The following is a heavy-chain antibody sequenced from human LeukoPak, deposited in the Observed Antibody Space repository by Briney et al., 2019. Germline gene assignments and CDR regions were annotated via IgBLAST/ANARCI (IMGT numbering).Heavy chain of an antibody. V-gene: IGHV3-15*01. CDR3: TTDFVGLKGGYYFDY. J-gene: IGHJ4*02. CDR1: GVTFSNAC. Sequence: PGGTLRLSCAASGVTFSNACMSWVRQAPGKGLEWVGRIKSKTDAGTTDYAAPVKGRFTISRDDSKNTLYLQMNRLKTEATAVYYCTTDFVGLKGGYYFDYWGQGTLVTVSS. CDR2: IKSKTDAGTT. D-gene: IGHD3-16*01.